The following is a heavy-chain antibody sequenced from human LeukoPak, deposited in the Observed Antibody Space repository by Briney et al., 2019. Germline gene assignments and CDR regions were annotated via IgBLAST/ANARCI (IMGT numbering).Heavy chain of an antibody. CDR3: TTFDYAAFLI. J-gene: IGHJ3*02. V-gene: IGHV3-15*01. D-gene: IGHD4/OR15-4a*01. CDR1: GFTSSNAW. CDR2: IKSKTDGGTR. Sequence: PGGSLRLSCAVSGFTSSNAWMSWVRQAPGKGLEGVGRIKSKTDGGTRDYAAPVKGIFTISRDDSKNTLYLQMNSLKTEDTAVYYCTTFDYAAFLIWGQGTMVTVSS.